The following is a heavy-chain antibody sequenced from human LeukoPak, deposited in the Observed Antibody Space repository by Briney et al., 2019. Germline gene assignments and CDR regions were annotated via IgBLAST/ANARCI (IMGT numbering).Heavy chain of an antibody. CDR2: IYYSGST. Sequence: SETLSLTCTVSGGSISSYYWSWIRQPPGKGLEWIGYIYYSGSTNYNPSLKSRVTISVDTSKNQFSLKLSSVTAADTAVYYCARDLGGIAAAGTIDYWGQGTLVTVSS. V-gene: IGHV4-59*12. CDR3: ARDLGGIAAAGTIDY. J-gene: IGHJ4*02. CDR1: GGSISSYY. D-gene: IGHD6-13*01.